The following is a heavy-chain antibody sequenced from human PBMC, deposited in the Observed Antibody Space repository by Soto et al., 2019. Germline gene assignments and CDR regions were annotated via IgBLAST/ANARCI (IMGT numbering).Heavy chain of an antibody. CDR2: IYYSGST. D-gene: IGHD3-3*01. CDR1: GGSISSYY. Sequence: PSETLSLTCTVSGGSISSYYWSWIRQPPGKGLEWIWYIYYSGSTNYNPSLKSRVTISVDTSKNQFSLKLSSVTAADTAVYYCARRFSYWYFDLWGRGTLVTVS. CDR3: ARRFSYWYFDL. J-gene: IGHJ2*01. V-gene: IGHV4-59*08.